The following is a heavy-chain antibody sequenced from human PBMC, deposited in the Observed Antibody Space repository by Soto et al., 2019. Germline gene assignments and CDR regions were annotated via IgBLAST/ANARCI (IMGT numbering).Heavy chain of an antibody. J-gene: IGHJ3*02. CDR2: INSDGSST. CDR1: GFTFSSYW. Sequence: EVQLVESGGGLVQPGGSLRLSCAASGFTFSSYWMHWVRQAPGKGLVWVSRINSDGSSTSYADSVKGRFTISRDNAKNTLYLQMNSLRAEDTAVYYCARVVAVAGSSMAFDIWGQGTMVTVSS. V-gene: IGHV3-74*01. CDR3: ARVVAVAGSSMAFDI. D-gene: IGHD6-19*01.